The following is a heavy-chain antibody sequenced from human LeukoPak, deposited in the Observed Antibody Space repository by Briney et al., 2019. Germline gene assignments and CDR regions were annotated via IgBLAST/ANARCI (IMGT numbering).Heavy chain of an antibody. Sequence: ASVKVSCKASGYTFTGYYMHWVRHAPGQGLEWMGWINPNSGGTNYAQKFQGRVTMTRDTSISTAYMELSRLRSDDTAVYYCARDSDAAYNWNYSPSGYWGQGTLVTVSS. D-gene: IGHD1-7*01. V-gene: IGHV1-2*02. CDR2: INPNSGGT. CDR1: GYTFTGYY. J-gene: IGHJ4*02. CDR3: ARDSDAAYNWNYSPSGY.